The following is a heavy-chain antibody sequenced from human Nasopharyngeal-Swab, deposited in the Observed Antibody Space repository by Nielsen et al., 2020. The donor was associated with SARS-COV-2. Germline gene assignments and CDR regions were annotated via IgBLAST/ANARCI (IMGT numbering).Heavy chain of an antibody. CDR2: IYHSGST. J-gene: IGHJ4*02. CDR1: GGSISSSNW. CDR3: ARGSPLTVAGLLFDY. D-gene: IGHD6-19*01. V-gene: IGHV4-4*02. Sequence: SETLSLTCAVSGGSISSSNWWSWVRQPPGKGLEWIGEIYHSGSTNYNPSLKSRVTISVDKSKNQFSLKLSSVTAADTAVYYCARGSPLTVAGLLFDYWGQGTLVTVSS.